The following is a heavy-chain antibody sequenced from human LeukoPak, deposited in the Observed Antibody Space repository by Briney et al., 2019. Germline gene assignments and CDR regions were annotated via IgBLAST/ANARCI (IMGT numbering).Heavy chain of an antibody. CDR3: ARDRSADCSLDY. CDR1: GYTFTDYY. CDR2: INPNSAAT. Sequence: ASVKVSCKASGYTFTDYYMHWVRQAPGQGLEWMGWINPNSAATNYAQKFQGRVAMTRDTSISTAYVELSILRSDDTAVYYCARDRSADCSLDYWGQGTLVTVSS. V-gene: IGHV1-2*02. D-gene: IGHD2-21*02. J-gene: IGHJ4*02.